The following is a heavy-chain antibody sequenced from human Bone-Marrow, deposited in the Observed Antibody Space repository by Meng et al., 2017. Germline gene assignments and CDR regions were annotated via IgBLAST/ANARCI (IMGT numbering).Heavy chain of an antibody. D-gene: IGHD3-10*01. CDR3: TRGRRITMVRGVIIINWFDP. Sequence: GESLKISCTASGFTFGDYAMSWVRQAPGKGLEWVGFIRSKAYGGTTEYAASVKGGFTISRDDSKNIAYLQMSSLNTEDTDVYYCTRGRRITMVRGVIIINWFDPWGQGTLVTVSS. V-gene: IGHV3-49*04. CDR1: GFTFGDYA. J-gene: IGHJ5*02. CDR2: IRSKAYGGTT.